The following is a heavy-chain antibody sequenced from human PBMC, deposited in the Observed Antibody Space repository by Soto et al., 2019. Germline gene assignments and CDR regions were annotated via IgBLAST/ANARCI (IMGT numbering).Heavy chain of an antibody. CDR1: SGTIRSSNW. Sequence: SETMSLTCAVSSGTIRSSNWLRWVRQQTGKGLEWIGEIYHSGSTNYNPSLKSRVTISLDKSKNHFSLKLSSLTAADTAVYYCAIRWFTYYDFCSRPRVSAFDIWGQGTMVTVSS. D-gene: IGHD3-3*01. J-gene: IGHJ3*02. CDR3: AIRWFTYYDFCSRPRVSAFDI. V-gene: IGHV4-4*02. CDR2: IYHSGST.